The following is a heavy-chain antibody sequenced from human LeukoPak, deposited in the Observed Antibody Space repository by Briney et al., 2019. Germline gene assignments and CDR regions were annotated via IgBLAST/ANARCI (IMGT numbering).Heavy chain of an antibody. V-gene: IGHV3-23*01. D-gene: IGHD6-13*01. J-gene: IGHJ4*02. Sequence: GGSLRLSCEASGFTFSTYGMTWVRQAPGKGLEWVSYISSSSSSTYYADSVKGRFTISRDNSKNTLYLQMNSLRAEDTAVYYCAKPPPRGAAARPYYFDYWGQGTLVTVSS. CDR2: ISSSSSST. CDR1: GFTFSTYG. CDR3: AKPPPRGAAARPYYFDY.